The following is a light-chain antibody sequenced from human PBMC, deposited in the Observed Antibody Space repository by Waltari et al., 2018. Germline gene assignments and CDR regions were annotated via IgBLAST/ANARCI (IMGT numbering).Light chain of an antibody. CDR3: QSYDSSLTAWV. J-gene: IGLJ3*02. Sequence: QSVLTQPPSVSGAPGQRVTISRTGSSSNLRPGYDVHWYQQLPGTAPKLLLYVNTNRPSGVPDRISASKSGTSASLAITGLQAEDEADYYCQSYDSSLTAWVFGGGTKLTVL. CDR2: VNT. CDR1: SSNLRPGYD. V-gene: IGLV1-40*01.